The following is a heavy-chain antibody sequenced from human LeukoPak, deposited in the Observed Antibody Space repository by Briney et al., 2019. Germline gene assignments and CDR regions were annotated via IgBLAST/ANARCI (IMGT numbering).Heavy chain of an antibody. CDR1: GFIFNNYS. D-gene: IGHD6-6*01. V-gene: IGHV3-48*01. J-gene: IGHJ3*02. CDR2: ISGSGNTK. Sequence: QPGGSLRLSCTASGFIFNNYSMNWVRQAPGKGLEWVSFISGSGNTKYYADSVKGRFTISRDNSKNTLYLQMNSLRAEDTTVYYCARDGIAALGAFDIWGQGTMVTASS. CDR3: ARDGIAALGAFDI.